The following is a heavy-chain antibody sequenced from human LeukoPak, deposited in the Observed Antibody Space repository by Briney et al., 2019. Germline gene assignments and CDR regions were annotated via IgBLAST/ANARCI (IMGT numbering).Heavy chain of an antibody. CDR3: ARGGYCSSTSCYFRTKDLDY. Sequence: PSVTLSLTCAVYGGSFSGYYWSWVRQPPGKGLEWIGEINHSGSTNYNPSLKSRVTISVDTSKNQFSLKLSSVTAADTAVYYCARGGYCSSTSCYFRTKDLDYWGQGTLVTVSS. CDR1: GGSFSGYY. V-gene: IGHV4-34*01. J-gene: IGHJ4*02. CDR2: INHSGST. D-gene: IGHD2-2*01.